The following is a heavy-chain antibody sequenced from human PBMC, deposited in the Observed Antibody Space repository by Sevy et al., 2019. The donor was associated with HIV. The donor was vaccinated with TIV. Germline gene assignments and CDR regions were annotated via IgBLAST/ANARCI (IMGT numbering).Heavy chain of an antibody. D-gene: IGHD2-8*02. J-gene: IGHJ6*02. CDR1: GFPFSNFA. V-gene: IGHV3-23*01. Sequence: GGSLRLSCAASGFPFSNFAMSWVHQAPGKGLEWVSTLIGGGSRTYYADSVTGRFIISRDNSRNTLYLQMNSLRAEDTVIYYCAKGRVQSGLSGGGANYGMDVCGRGTTVTVSS. CDR2: LIGGGSRT. CDR3: AKGRVQSGLSGGGANYGMDV.